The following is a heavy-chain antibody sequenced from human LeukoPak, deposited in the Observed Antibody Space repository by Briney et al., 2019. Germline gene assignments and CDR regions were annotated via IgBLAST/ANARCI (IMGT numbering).Heavy chain of an antibody. CDR2: IYYSGST. D-gene: IGHD3-16*01. CDR3: ARDSYYDYVEGDY. J-gene: IGHJ4*02. Sequence: PSETLSLTCTVSGGSISSSSYSWSWIRQPPGKGLEWIGYIYYSGSTYYNPSLKSRVTISVDTSKNQFSLKLSPVTAADTAVYYCARDSYYDYVEGDYWGQGTLVTVSS. CDR1: GGSISSSSYS. V-gene: IGHV4-30-4*08.